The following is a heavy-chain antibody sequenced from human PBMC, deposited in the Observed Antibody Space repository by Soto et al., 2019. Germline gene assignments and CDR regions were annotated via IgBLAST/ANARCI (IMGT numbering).Heavy chain of an antibody. J-gene: IGHJ6*02. V-gene: IGHV1-8*01. CDR1: GYTFTSYD. CDR2: MNPNIDNT. D-gene: IGHD3-22*01. CDR3: ARGSDYYNGVDL. Sequence: ASVKVSCKSPGYTFTSYDINWVRQATGKGLEWMGWMNPNIDNTGYAQKFQGRVTMTRNTSINTAFMELSSLRSEDTAVYFCARGSDYYNGVDLWGQGTTVTVS.